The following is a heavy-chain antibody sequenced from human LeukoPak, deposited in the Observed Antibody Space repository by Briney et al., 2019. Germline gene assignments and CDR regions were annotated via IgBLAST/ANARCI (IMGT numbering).Heavy chain of an antibody. CDR3: ANPDVNLLPFDY. CDR1: GFTFNTYA. J-gene: IGHJ4*02. CDR2: ITGSGGDT. D-gene: IGHD1-14*01. V-gene: IGHV3-23*01. Sequence: GGSLRLSCAASGFTFNTYAMSWVRQAQGKGLEWVSTITGSGGDTFYADSVKGRFTISRDNSKNTLYLEMNSLRAEDTAVYYCANPDVNLLPFDYWGQGTLVAVST.